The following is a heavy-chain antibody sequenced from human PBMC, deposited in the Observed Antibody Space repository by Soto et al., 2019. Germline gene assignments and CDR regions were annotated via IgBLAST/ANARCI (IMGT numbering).Heavy chain of an antibody. J-gene: IGHJ4*02. Sequence: EVQLVESGGGLVQPGGSLRLSCAASGFTFSSYSMNWVRQAPGKGLEWVSYISSSSSTIYYADSVKGRFTISRDNAKNSLYLQMNSLRAEDTAVYYCAREGVATIPTFDYWCQGTLVTVSS. CDR3: AREGVATIPTFDY. CDR1: GFTFSSYS. V-gene: IGHV3-48*01. CDR2: ISSSSSTI. D-gene: IGHD5-12*01.